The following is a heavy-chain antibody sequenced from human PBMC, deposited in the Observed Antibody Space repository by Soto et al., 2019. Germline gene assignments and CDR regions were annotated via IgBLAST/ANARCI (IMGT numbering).Heavy chain of an antibody. CDR2: IDTDGSRK. CDR1: GFNFNTYW. D-gene: IGHD4-17*01. J-gene: IGHJ6*02. CDR3: GRVPLDGNYANGVDV. Sequence: EVQLVEYGGGLVQPGGSLRLSCAASGFNFNTYWMYWVRQAPGKGLEWVANIDTDGSRKNYVDSVKGRFIISRDNAKNSRFLQMNSLRADDTAVYYCGRVPLDGNYANGVDVWGQGTTVTVSS. V-gene: IGHV3-7*03.